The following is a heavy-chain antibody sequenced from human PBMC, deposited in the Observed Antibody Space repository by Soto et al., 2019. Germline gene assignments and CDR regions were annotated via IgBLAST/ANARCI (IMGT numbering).Heavy chain of an antibody. CDR2: ISYDGSNK. CDR1: GFTFSNYA. J-gene: IGHJ4*02. D-gene: IGHD5-18*01. V-gene: IGHV3-30-3*01. CDR3: ARDGAAYSYGYSAPNY. Sequence: VGSLRLSCAAYGFTFSNYAMLWVRQAPGKGLEWVAVISYDGSNKYYADSGKGRFTISRDNSENTLYLQMNSLRVEDTAVYYCARDGAAYSYGYSAPNYWGQGTLVTVSS.